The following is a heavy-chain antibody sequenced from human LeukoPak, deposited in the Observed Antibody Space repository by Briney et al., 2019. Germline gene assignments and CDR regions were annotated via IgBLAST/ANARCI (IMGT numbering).Heavy chain of an antibody. Sequence: SETLSLTCTVSSGSISTSNYYWGWVRQPPGKALEWIGNIFYSGSTYYSPSLKSRVTISVDTSKNEFSLKLSSVTAADTAVYYCARAYHSSWYLNWFDPWGQGTLVTVSS. CDR2: IFYSGST. J-gene: IGHJ5*02. CDR1: SGSISTSNYY. CDR3: ARAYHSSWYLNWFDP. V-gene: IGHV4-39*07. D-gene: IGHD6-13*01.